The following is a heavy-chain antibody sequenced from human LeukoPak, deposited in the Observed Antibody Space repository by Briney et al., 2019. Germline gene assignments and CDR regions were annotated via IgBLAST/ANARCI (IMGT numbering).Heavy chain of an antibody. CDR1: GYSFTSYW. J-gene: IGHJ4*02. CDR2: IYPGDSDT. Sequence: GESLKISCQGSGYSFTSYWIGWVRQMPGKGLEWMGIIYPGDSDTRYSPSFQGQVPISANKSISTAYLQWSSLKASDTAIYYCARRGYSYAFDYWGQGTQVTVSS. CDR3: ARRGYSYAFDY. V-gene: IGHV5-51*01. D-gene: IGHD5-18*01.